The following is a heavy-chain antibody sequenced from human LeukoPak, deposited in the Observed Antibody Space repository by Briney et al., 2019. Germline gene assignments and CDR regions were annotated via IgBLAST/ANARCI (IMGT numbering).Heavy chain of an antibody. V-gene: IGHV3-7*01. J-gene: IGHJ4*02. CDR1: GFTFRTFW. D-gene: IGHD6-13*01. Sequence: GGSLRPSCAPSGFTFRTFWMSWVGQAPGKGREWVANIRQDGSDKNYVDSVEGRFTISRDNAKRSLYLQMNSLRAEDTAVYYCAPPPIAATGNWGQGTLVTVSS. CDR2: IRQDGSDK. CDR3: APPPIAATGN.